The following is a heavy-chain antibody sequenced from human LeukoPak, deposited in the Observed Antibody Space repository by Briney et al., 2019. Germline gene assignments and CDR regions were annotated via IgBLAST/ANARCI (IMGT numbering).Heavy chain of an antibody. D-gene: IGHD2/OR15-2a*01. CDR1: GGSISSYY. Sequence: PSETLSLTCTVSGGSISSYYWSWIRQPPGKGLEWIGYIYSSGSTNYNPSLKSRVTFSVDTSKNQFSLKLNSVTAADTAVYYCARVEYKSSPYFQHWGQGTLVTVSS. CDR3: ARVEYKSSPYFQH. V-gene: IGHV4-59*01. J-gene: IGHJ1*01. CDR2: IYSSGST.